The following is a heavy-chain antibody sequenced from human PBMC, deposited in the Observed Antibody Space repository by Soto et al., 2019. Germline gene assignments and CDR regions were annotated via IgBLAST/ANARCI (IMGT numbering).Heavy chain of an antibody. J-gene: IGHJ4*02. Sequence: GGSLRLSCAASGFTVSSNYMSWVRQAPGKGLEWVSVIYSGGSAHYADSVKGRFTISRDSSKNTLYLQMNSLTAEDTAVYYCARASIVEPPLEYSIDDWGQGTLVTVAS. D-gene: IGHD1-26*01. V-gene: IGHV3-53*01. CDR1: GFTVSSNY. CDR2: IYSGGSA. CDR3: ARASIVEPPLEYSIDD.